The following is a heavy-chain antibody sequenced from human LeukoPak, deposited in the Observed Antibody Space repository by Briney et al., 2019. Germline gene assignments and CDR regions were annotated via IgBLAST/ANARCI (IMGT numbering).Heavy chain of an antibody. V-gene: IGHV3-23*01. D-gene: IGHD6-6*01. Sequence: PGGSLRLSCAASGFTFSSYAMSWVRQAPGKGLEWVSAISGSGGSTYYADSVKGRFTISRDNSKNTLYLQMNSLRAEDTAVYYCARSIAERGASCYFDYWGQGTLVTVSS. J-gene: IGHJ4*02. CDR1: GFTFSSYA. CDR2: ISGSGGST. CDR3: ARSIAERGASCYFDY.